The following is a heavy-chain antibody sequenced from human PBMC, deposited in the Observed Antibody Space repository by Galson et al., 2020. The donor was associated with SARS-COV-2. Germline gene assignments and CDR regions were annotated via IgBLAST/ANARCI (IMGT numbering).Heavy chain of an antibody. V-gene: IGHV3-7*03. J-gene: IGHJ6*02. CDR3: ARDYWFGENGMDV. D-gene: IGHD3-10*01. CDR2: IKQDGSEK. Sequence: GGSLRLSCAASGFTFSSSWMSWVRQAPGKGLEWVANIKQDGSEKYYVDSVKGRFTISRDNAKNSLYLQMNSLRAEDTAVYYCARDYWFGENGMDVWGQGTTVTVSS. CDR1: GFTFSSSW.